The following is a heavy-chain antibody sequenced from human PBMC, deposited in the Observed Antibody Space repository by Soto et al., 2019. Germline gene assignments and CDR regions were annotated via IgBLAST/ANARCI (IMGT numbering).Heavy chain of an antibody. V-gene: IGHV4-59*01. Sequence: QVQLQESGPGLVKPSETLSLTCTVSGGSISSYSWSWIRQPPGKGLEWIGYVYYSGSTNYHPSLKSRVTTSIDTSKNQFSLKLSSVTAADTAVYYCARDSSSWHDAFDIWGQGTMVTVSS. J-gene: IGHJ3*02. D-gene: IGHD6-13*01. CDR3: ARDSSSWHDAFDI. CDR1: GGSISSYS. CDR2: VYYSGST.